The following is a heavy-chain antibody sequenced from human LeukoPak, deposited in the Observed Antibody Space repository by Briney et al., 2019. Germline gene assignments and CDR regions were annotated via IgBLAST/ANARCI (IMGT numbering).Heavy chain of an antibody. CDR1: GGSISSYY. CDR2: IYYSGST. V-gene: IGHV4-59*01. D-gene: IGHD4-17*01. CDR3: ARFQDYGDYVVNNGFDP. Sequence: AETLSLTCTVSGGSISSYYWSWIRQPPGKGLEWIGYIYYSGSTNYNPSLKSRVTISVDTSKNQFSLKLSSVTAADTAVYYCARFQDYGDYVVNNGFDPWGQGTLVTVSS. J-gene: IGHJ5*02.